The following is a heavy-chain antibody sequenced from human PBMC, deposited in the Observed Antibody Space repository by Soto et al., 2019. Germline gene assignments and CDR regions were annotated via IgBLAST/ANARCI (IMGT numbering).Heavy chain of an antibody. CDR2: IIPIFGTA. V-gene: IGHV1-69*13. Sequence: SVKVSCKASGGTFSSYAISWVRQAPGQGLEWMGGIIPIFGTANYAQKFQGRVTITADESTSTAYMELSSLRSEDTAVYYCARQHIVVVTAAVPLLDIWGQGTVVTVSS. J-gene: IGHJ3*02. CDR1: GGTFSSYA. D-gene: IGHD2-21*02. CDR3: ARQHIVVVTAAVPLLDI.